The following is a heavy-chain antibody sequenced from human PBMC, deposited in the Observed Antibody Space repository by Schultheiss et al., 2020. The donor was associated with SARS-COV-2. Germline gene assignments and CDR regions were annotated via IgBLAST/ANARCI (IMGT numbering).Heavy chain of an antibody. J-gene: IGHJ4*02. CDR3: AREGVGYCSGGSCYHDSFDY. Sequence: SETLSLTCTVSGGSISSGSYYWSWIRQPAGKGLEWIGRIYTSGSTNYNPSLKSRVTISVDTSKNQFSLKLSSVTAADTAVYYCAREGVGYCSGGSCYHDSFDYWGQGTLVTVSS. D-gene: IGHD2-15*01. CDR1: GGSISSGSYY. V-gene: IGHV4-61*02. CDR2: IYTSGST.